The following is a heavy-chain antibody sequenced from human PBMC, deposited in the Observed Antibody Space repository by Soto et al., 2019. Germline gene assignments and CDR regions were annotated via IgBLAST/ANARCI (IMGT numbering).Heavy chain of an antibody. J-gene: IGHJ4*02. Sequence: EVHLLESGGVLVQPGESLRLSCETSGFTFSNCVMTWVRQPPGKRLEWVSVITTNGHTDYADSVNGRFTISRDNSKNTVYLQMSGLRPQDPAVYYCAKGLLNGRWYAAKWGQVTLVTVSS. V-gene: IGHV3-23*01. CDR2: ITTNGHT. CDR3: AKGLLNGRWYAAK. CDR1: GFTFSNCV. D-gene: IGHD6-13*01.